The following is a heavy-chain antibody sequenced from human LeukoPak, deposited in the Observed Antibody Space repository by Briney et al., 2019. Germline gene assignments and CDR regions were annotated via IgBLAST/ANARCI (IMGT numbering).Heavy chain of an antibody. V-gene: IGHV3-15*01. CDR2: LKSRTEGGTT. D-gene: IGHD2-2*01. CDR3: ATSFIPATVSKYNYGLDV. J-gene: IGHJ6*02. CDR1: GFTFSHAW. Sequence: SGGSLRLSCAASGFTFSHAWMNWVRQAPGKGLEWVGRLKSRTEGGTTNYAVPVKGRFTISRDDSKDTLYLQMNSLKTEDTAVYYCATSFIPATVSKYNYGLDVWGQGTAVTVS.